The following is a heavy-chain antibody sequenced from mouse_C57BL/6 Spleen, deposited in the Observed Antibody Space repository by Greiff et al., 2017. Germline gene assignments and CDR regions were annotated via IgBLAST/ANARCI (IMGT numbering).Heavy chain of an antibody. V-gene: IGHV1-55*01. J-gene: IGHJ3*01. CDR1: GYTFTSYW. D-gene: IGHD3-2*02. CDR3: AREEGPPRTAQATLFAY. CDR2: IYPGSGST. Sequence: QVQLQQPGAELVKPGASVKMSCKASGYTFTSYWITWVKQRPGQGLEWIGDIYPGSGSTNYNEKFKGKATRTVDTSSSTAYMQRSSLTSEDSAVYYCAREEGPPRTAQATLFAYWGEGALVTVSA.